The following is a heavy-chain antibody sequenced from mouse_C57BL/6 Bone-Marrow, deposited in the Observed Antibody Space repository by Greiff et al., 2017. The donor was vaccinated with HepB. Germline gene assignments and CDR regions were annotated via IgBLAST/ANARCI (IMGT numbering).Heavy chain of an antibody. CDR3: ARAGDYGSSYGY. CDR2: ISDGGSYT. D-gene: IGHD1-1*01. CDR1: GFTFSSYA. Sequence: EVKVVESGGGLVKPGGSLKLSCAASGFTFSSYAMSWVRQTPEKRLEWVATISDGGSYTYYPDNVTGRFTISRDNAKNNLYLQMSHLKSEDTAMYYCARAGDYGSSYGYWGQGTTLTVSS. V-gene: IGHV5-4*03. J-gene: IGHJ2*01.